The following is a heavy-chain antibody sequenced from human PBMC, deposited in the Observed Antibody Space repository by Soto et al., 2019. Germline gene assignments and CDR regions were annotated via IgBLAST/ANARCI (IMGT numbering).Heavy chain of an antibody. CDR2: ISGSGGST. J-gene: IGHJ4*02. Sequence: PGGSLRLSCAASGFTFSSYAMSWVRQAPGKGLEWVSAISGSGGSTYYADSVKGRFTISRDNSKNTLYLQMNSLRAEDTAVYYCEQSQGDRRTPADYWGQGTLVTVSS. CDR1: GFTFSSYA. CDR3: EQSQGDRRTPADY. D-gene: IGHD1-26*01. V-gene: IGHV3-23*01.